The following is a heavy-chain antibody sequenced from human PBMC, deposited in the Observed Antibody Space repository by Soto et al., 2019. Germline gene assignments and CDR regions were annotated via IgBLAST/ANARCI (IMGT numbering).Heavy chain of an antibody. Sequence: SETLSLTCTVSSGSITGYYWTWIRQPPGKALECVGHIFHSGSTNYNPSLKSRATISVDTSKNQFSLKLSSVTAADTAVYYCARESRYCSSITCPLFDYWGQGTLVTVS. V-gene: IGHV4-59*01. J-gene: IGHJ4*02. CDR3: ARESRYCSSITCPLFDY. CDR1: SGSITGYY. D-gene: IGHD2-2*01. CDR2: IFHSGST.